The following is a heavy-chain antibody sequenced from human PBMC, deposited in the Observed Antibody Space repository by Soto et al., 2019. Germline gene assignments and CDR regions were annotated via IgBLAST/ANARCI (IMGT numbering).Heavy chain of an antibody. V-gene: IGHV3-9*01. Sequence: ETQLVESGVGLVQPGRPLGPAGGKSGSFFNNYALHWARQAPGKVLEWVAVFDGSGGCVDYSDSVKGRFTISRDNAEKSLFLQMESLRADDTAVYYCAMSTGSFHADFDFGGQGTQVTVSS. D-gene: IGHD1-26*01. CDR2: FDGSGGCV. CDR1: GSFFNNYA. J-gene: IGHJ4*02. CDR3: AMSTGSFHADFDF.